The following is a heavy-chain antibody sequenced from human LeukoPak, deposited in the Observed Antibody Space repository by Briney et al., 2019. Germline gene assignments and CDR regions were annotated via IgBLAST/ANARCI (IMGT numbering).Heavy chain of an antibody. CDR1: GYTFTGYY. CDR2: INPNSGGT. J-gene: IGHJ4*02. V-gene: IGHV1-2*02. CDR3: ARDVGLWFGETSFDY. D-gene: IGHD3-10*01. Sequence: GASVKVSCKASGYTFTGYYMHWVRQAPGQGLEWMGWINPNSGGTNYAQKFQGRVTMTRDTSISTAYMELSRLRSDDTAVYYCARDVGLWFGETSFDYWGQGTPVTVSS.